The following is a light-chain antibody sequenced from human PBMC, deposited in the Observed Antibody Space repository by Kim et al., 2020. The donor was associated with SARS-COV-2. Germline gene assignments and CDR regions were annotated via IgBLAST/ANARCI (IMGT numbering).Light chain of an antibody. CDR2: AAS. CDR1: QGISNY. CDR3: QKYNSAPRT. V-gene: IGKV1-27*01. J-gene: IGKJ1*01. Sequence: ASVEDRVTMTCRASQGISNYLAWYKQKPGKVPKLLIYAASTLQSGVPSRFSGSGSGTDFTLTISSLQPEDVATYYCQKYNSAPRTFGQGTKVEIK.